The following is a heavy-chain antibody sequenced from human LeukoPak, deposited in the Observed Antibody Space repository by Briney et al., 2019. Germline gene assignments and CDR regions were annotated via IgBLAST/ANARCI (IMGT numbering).Heavy chain of an antibody. CDR3: ARSPQFYGTGKGMDV. CDR2: IHPGDSDI. CDR1: GDLFVRYW. J-gene: IGHJ6*02. V-gene: IGHV5-51*01. D-gene: IGHD3-10*01. Sequence: GESLKISCKMSGDLFVRYWIARVRQMPGEGLEWMGIIHPGDSDIKYSPSFQGQITISADKSISTVYLQWSSLKASDTAMYYCARSPQFYGTGKGMDVWGQGSTVTVSS.